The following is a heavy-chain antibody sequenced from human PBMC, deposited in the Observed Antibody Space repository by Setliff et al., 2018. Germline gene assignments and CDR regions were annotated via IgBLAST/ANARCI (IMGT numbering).Heavy chain of an antibody. Sequence: SETLSLTCTVSGGSISSSSYYWGWIRQPPGKGLEWIGSIYYSGSTYYNPSLKSRVTISVDTSKNQFSLKLSSVTAADTAVYYCAREPWYYNFWSGYYAYWGQGTLVTVSS. J-gene: IGHJ4*02. CDR1: GGSISSSSYY. CDR2: IYYSGST. V-gene: IGHV4-39*07. D-gene: IGHD3-3*01. CDR3: AREPWYYNFWSGYYAY.